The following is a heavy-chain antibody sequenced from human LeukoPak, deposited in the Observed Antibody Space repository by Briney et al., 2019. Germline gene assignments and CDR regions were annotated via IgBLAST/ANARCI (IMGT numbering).Heavy chain of an antibody. Sequence: KTGGSLRLSCAASGFTVSSNYMSWVRQAPGKGLEWVSYISSSGSTIYYADSVKGRFTISRDNAKNSLYLQINSLRAEDTAVYYCAELGITMIGGVWGKGSTVTISS. CDR2: ISSSGSTI. CDR3: AELGITMIGGV. J-gene: IGHJ6*03. D-gene: IGHD3-10*02. CDR1: GFTVSSNY. V-gene: IGHV3-11*04.